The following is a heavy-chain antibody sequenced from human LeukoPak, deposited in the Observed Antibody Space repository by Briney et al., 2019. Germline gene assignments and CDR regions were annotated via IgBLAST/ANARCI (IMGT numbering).Heavy chain of an antibody. CDR3: ARDYYDSSGYYPDLDY. V-gene: IGHV3-30-3*01. J-gene: IGHJ4*02. CDR2: ISYDGSNK. Sequence: GGSLRLSCAASGFTFSSYAMSWVRQAPGKGLEWVAVISYDGSNKYYADSVKGRFTISRDNSKNTLYLQMNSLRAEDTAVYYCARDYYDSSGYYPDLDYWGQGALVTVSS. D-gene: IGHD3-22*01. CDR1: GFTFSSYA.